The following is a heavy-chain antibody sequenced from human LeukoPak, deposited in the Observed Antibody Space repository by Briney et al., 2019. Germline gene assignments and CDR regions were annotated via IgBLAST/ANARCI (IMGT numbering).Heavy chain of an antibody. V-gene: IGHV3-33*06. J-gene: IGHJ4*02. D-gene: IGHD3-16*01. CDR3: AKVYDEGPNYFDY. Sequence: GRSLRLSCAASGFTFSSYGMHWVRQAPGKGLEWVAVIWYDGNNKYYADSVKGRFTISRDNSKNTLYLQMNSLRAEDTAVYYCAKVYDEGPNYFDYWGQGTLVTVSS. CDR2: IWYDGNNK. CDR1: GFTFSSYG.